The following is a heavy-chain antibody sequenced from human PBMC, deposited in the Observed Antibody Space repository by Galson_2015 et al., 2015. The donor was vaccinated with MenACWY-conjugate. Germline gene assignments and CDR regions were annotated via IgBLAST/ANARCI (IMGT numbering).Heavy chain of an antibody. D-gene: IGHD4-17*01. Sequence: SLRLSCAASGFTFSIYRMNWVRQAPGKGLEWVSYVSTRSTAIYYADSVKGRFTISRDESNNLVYLQMTSLRVEDTAVYYCAKDRHPDGVWNFDYWGQGILVTVSS. CDR1: GFTFSIYR. V-gene: IGHV3-48*01. CDR2: VSTRSTAI. J-gene: IGHJ4*02. CDR3: AKDRHPDGVWNFDY.